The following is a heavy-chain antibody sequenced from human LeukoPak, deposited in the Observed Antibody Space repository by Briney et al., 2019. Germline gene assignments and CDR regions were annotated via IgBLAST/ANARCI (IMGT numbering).Heavy chain of an antibody. V-gene: IGHV3-21*01. CDR2: ISSSSSYI. D-gene: IGHD2-15*01. CDR1: GFTFSSYS. J-gene: IGHJ4*02. Sequence: GGSLRLSCAASGFTFSSYSMNWVRQAPGKGLEWVSSISSSSSYIYYADSVKGRFTISRDNAKNSLYLQMNGLRAEDTAVYYCARGLRQKHFDYWGQGTLVTVSS. CDR3: ARGLRQKHFDY.